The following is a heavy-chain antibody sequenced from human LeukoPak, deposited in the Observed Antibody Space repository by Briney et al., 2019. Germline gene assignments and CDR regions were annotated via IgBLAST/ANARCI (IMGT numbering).Heavy chain of an antibody. CDR1: GLTFSNAW. CDR3: ARVGYDILTGYFDY. J-gene: IGHJ4*02. CDR2: ISSSSSYI. V-gene: IGHV3-21*01. D-gene: IGHD3-9*01. Sequence: GGSLRLSCAASGLTFSNAWMSWVRQAPGKGLEWVSSISSSSSYIYYADSVKGRFTISRDNAKNSLYLQMNSLRAEDAAVYYCARVGYDILTGYFDYWGQGTLVTVSS.